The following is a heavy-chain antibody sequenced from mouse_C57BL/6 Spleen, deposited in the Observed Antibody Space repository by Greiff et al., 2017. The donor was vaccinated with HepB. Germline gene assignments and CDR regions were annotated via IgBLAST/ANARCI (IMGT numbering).Heavy chain of an antibody. CDR1: GFTFTDYY. V-gene: IGHV7-3*01. CDR3: ARYISLFPDY. Sequence: EVNLVESGGGLVQPGGSLSLSCAASGFTFTDYYMSWVRQPPGKALEWLGFIRNKANGYTTEYSASVKGRFTISRDNSQSILYLQMNALRAEDSATYYCARYISLFPDYWGQGTTLTVSS. CDR2: IRNKANGYTT. D-gene: IGHD6-1*01. J-gene: IGHJ2*01.